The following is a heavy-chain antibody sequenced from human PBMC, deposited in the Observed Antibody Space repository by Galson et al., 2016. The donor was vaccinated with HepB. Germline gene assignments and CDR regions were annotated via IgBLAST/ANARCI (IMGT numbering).Heavy chain of an antibody. V-gene: IGHV3-74*01. CDR3: TTDHRGNAVGY. CDR1: GITFSIYW. CDR2: INGDGSTI. D-gene: IGHD2-2*01. Sequence: SLRLSCAASGITFSIYWMQWVRQAPGKGLVWVSRINGDGSTIRYADSVKGRFTISRDNAKNTVYLEMNGLRAEDTAVYYCTTDHRGNAVGYWGRGTLVTGSS. J-gene: IGHJ4*02.